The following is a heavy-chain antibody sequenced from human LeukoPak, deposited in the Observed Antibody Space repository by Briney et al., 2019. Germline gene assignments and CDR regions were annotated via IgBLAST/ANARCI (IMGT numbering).Heavy chain of an antibody. J-gene: IGHJ5*02. Sequence: SETLSHTCTVSGGSISSYYWSWIRQPPGKGLESIGYIYYSGSTNYNPSLKSRVTISVDTSKNQFSLKLSSVTAADTAVYYCARVKAAAGTYWFDPWGQGTLVTVSS. D-gene: IGHD6-13*01. CDR1: GGSISSYY. CDR2: IYYSGST. V-gene: IGHV4-59*01. CDR3: ARVKAAAGTYWFDP.